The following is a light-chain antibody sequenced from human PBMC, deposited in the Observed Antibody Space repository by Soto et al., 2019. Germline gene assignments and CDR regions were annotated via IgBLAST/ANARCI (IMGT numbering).Light chain of an antibody. CDR1: TSKIGKNY. V-gene: IGLV1-51*01. J-gene: IGLJ2*01. Sequence: QSVLTQPPSVSAAPGQEVTISCSGRTSKIGKNYVSWYQKLPGTAPKLLIDDNNKRPSGILYRFTGSKSATSATLDITGLQTGDEADYYCGTWDNSRSAGVFGGGTKLTVL. CDR2: DNN. CDR3: GTWDNSRSAGV.